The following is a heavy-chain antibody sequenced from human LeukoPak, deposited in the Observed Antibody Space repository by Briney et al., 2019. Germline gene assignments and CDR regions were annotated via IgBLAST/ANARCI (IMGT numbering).Heavy chain of an antibody. D-gene: IGHD1-26*01. V-gene: IGHV3-30-3*01. CDR2: ISYDGNNR. CDR3: AREGRHWREGAFDF. CDR1: GFTFRNYA. Sequence: HPGGSLRLSCAASGFTFRNYAMFWVRQAPGKGLEWVAVISYDGNNRYYTDSVKGRFTISRDNSKSTLFLQMNSLRPEDTAVYYCAREGRHWREGAFDFWGQGTMVTVSS. J-gene: IGHJ3*01.